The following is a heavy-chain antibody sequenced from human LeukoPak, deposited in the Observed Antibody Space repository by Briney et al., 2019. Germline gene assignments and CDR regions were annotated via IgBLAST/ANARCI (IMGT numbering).Heavy chain of an antibody. CDR2: ISTSSTYI. Sequence: GGALRLSCEASGFTFSSYSMNWVRQAPGKGLEWVSSISTSSTYIYYADSVKGRFTISRDSAKNSLYLHMNSLRAEDTDVYYCARGVPAGVDYFDYWGRGTLVTVSS. CDR1: GFTFSSYS. D-gene: IGHD2-15*01. J-gene: IGHJ4*02. V-gene: IGHV3-21*01. CDR3: ARGVPAGVDYFDY.